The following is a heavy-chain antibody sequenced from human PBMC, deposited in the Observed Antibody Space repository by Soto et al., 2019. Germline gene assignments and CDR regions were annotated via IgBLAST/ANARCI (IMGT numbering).Heavy chain of an antibody. V-gene: IGHV3-23*01. CDR2: ISGSGGTT. J-gene: IGHJ4*02. D-gene: IGHD6-13*01. Sequence: QPGGSLRLSCAASGFTFSSYAMSWVRQGPGKGLEWVSAISGSGGTTYYEDSVKGRFTISRDNSKNTLYLQMNSLRAEDTAVYYCAKYVALGTRAFDYWGQGTLVTVSS. CDR3: AKYVALGTRAFDY. CDR1: GFTFSSYA.